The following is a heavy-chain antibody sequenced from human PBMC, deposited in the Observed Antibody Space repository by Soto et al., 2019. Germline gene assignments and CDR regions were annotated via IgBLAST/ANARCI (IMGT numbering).Heavy chain of an antibody. V-gene: IGHV4-30-4*01. D-gene: IGHD1-26*01. CDR3: ARGPSGDKVDY. J-gene: IGHJ4*02. CDR2: IYDSGNT. Sequence: QVQLQESGPGLVEPSQTLSLTRTVSGGSISSDDYCWSWIRQSPGKGLEWIGHIYDSGNTYSNPSLKSRVTISGDTSNNQFSLRLSSVTAADTAVYYCARGPSGDKVDYWGQGTLVTVSS. CDR1: GGSISSDDYC.